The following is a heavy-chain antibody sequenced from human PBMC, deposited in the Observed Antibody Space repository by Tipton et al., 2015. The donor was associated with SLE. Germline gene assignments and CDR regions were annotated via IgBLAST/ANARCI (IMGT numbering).Heavy chain of an antibody. V-gene: IGHV4-59*01. D-gene: IGHD3-22*01. CDR1: GGSIRNYF. J-gene: IGHJ4*02. CDR2: VYDSGTT. Sequence: TLSLTCTVSGGSIRNYFWHWIRQSPGKGLEWIGYVYDSGTTKYNPSLKSRLTISVDTSKSHFSLNLRSVTAADTAYYFCARDEYRYDATGYHLLGHFDFWGQGTLVTVSS. CDR3: ARDEYRYDATGYHLLGHFDF.